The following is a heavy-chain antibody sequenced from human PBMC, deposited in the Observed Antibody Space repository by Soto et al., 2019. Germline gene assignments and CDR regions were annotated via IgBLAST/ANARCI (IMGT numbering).Heavy chain of an antibody. Sequence: SGPTLVNPTQTLTLTCTFFGFSLNTRGMSVSWIRQPPGKALEWLAVIDWDDDKYYSTSLKTRLTISKDTSKNQVVLTMTNMDPVDTATYYCAHTQYYYDSSGYYSNAEYFQHWGQGTLVTVSS. V-gene: IGHV2-70*12. CDR1: GFSLNTRGMS. CDR2: IDWDDDK. D-gene: IGHD3-22*01. J-gene: IGHJ1*01. CDR3: AHTQYYYDSSGYYSNAEYFQH.